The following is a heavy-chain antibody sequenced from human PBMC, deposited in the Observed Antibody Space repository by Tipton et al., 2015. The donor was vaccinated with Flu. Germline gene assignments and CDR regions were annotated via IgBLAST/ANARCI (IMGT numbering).Heavy chain of an antibody. CDR2: ISSSGSTK. CDR3: ARELAYCSSTRGHNLYGMDV. CDR1: GFTFSDYY. J-gene: IGHJ6*02. Sequence: QVQLVQSGGGLVKPGGSLRLSCAASGFTFSDYYMSWIRQAPGKGLEWVPYISSSGSTKYYADSVKGRFTISRDNAKNSLYLQMNSLRAEDTAVYYCARELAYCSSTRGHNLYGMDVWGQGTTVTVSS. V-gene: IGHV3-11*01. D-gene: IGHD2-2*01.